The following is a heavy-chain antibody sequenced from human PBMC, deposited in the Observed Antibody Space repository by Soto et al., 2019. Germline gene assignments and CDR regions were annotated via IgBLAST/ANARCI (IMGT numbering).Heavy chain of an antibody. CDR1: GYTFTGHY. D-gene: IGHD3-3*01. CDR3: ARLLAAHNTRPFWRGYFDY. J-gene: IGHJ4*02. CDR2: IGPASGST. V-gene: IGHV1-46*01. Sequence: ASVKVSCQASGYTFTGHYIHCIRQAPKQAPDWMGEIGPASGSTTYAHKFQGRVVMPSDSSTSTVYVGLSSLTSEDTARYFCARLLAAHNTRPFWRGYFDYWGQGTLVTVSS.